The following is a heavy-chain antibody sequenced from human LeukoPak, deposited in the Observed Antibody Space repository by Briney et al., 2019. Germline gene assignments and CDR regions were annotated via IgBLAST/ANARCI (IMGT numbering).Heavy chain of an antibody. V-gene: IGHV1-8*01. CDR3: ARGETYYDILTGTYYFDY. J-gene: IGHJ4*02. Sequence: ASVKVSCKASGYTFTSYDINWVRQATGQGLEWMGWMNPNSGNTGYAQKFQGRVTMTRNTSISTAYMELSSLRSEDTAVYYCARGETYYDILTGTYYFDYWGQGTLVTVSS. CDR2: MNPNSGNT. D-gene: IGHD3-9*01. CDR1: GYTFTSYD.